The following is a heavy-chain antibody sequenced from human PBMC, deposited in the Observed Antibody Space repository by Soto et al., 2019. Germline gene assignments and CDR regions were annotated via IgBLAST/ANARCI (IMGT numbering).Heavy chain of an antibody. CDR2: ISGSGGST. CDR1: GFTFSSYA. J-gene: IGHJ6*02. Sequence: PGGSLRLSCAASGFTFSSYAMSWVRQAPGKGLEWVSAISGSGGSTYYADSVKGRFTISRDNSKNTLYLQMNSLRAEDTAVYYCAKDFGPGFPGSYYYYGMDVWGQGTTVTVSS. V-gene: IGHV3-23*01. CDR3: AKDFGPGFPGSYYYYGMDV. D-gene: IGHD3-10*01.